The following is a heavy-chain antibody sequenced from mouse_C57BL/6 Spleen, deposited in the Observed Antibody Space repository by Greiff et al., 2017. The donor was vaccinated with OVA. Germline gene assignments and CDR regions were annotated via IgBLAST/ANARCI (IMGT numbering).Heavy chain of an antibody. J-gene: IGHJ3*01. CDR2: ISSGGSYT. CDR3: ARLDYDAFAY. CDR1: GFTFSSYG. D-gene: IGHD2-4*01. Sequence: EVKLVESGGDLVKPGGSLKLSCAASGFTFSSYGMSWVRQTPDKRLEWVATISSGGSYTYYPDSVKGRFTISRANAKNTLYLQMSSLKSEYTAMYYCARLDYDAFAYWGQGTLVTVSA. V-gene: IGHV5-6*01.